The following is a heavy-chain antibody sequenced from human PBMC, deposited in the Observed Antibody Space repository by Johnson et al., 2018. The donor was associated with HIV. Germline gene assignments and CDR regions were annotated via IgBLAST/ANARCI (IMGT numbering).Heavy chain of an antibody. D-gene: IGHD6-13*01. V-gene: IGHV3-15*01. CDR3: ARGIGSSWPLDAFDI. J-gene: IGHJ3*02. CDR2: IKSKTDGGTT. CDR1: GFTFSNAW. Sequence: VESGGGVVQPGRSLRLSCAASGFTFSNAWMSWVRQAPGKGLEWVGRIKSKTDGGTTDYAAPVKGRFTISRDNSKNTLYLQMNSLRAEDTAVYYCARGIGSSWPLDAFDIWGQGTMVTVSS.